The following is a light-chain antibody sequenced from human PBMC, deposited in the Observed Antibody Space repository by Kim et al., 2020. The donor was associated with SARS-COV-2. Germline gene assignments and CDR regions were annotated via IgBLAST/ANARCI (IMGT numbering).Light chain of an antibody. CDR3: SSWDDDLGGPV. Sequence: RIIISCSGSMSTIVNPDVYWYQQLPGTAPNLLIYWNNKRPSGVPARFSGSKSGTSASLAISGLQPEDEAHYFCSSWDDDLGGPVFGGGTQLTVL. V-gene: IGLV1-47*01. J-gene: IGLJ3*02. CDR2: WNN. CDR1: MSTIVNPD.